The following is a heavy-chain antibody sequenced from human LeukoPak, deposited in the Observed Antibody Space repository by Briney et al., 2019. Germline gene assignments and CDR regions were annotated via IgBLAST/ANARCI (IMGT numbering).Heavy chain of an antibody. CDR3: ASSYYDSSGYFLMDDY. J-gene: IGHJ4*02. CDR1: GGSITSTNY. Sequence: SETLSLTCGVSGGSITSTNYWTWVRQPPGKGLEWIGEVNLQGSTNYNPSLMGRVAISVDMSENHISLQLTSVTAADTAVYYCASSYYDSSGYFLMDDYWGQGTLVTVSS. V-gene: IGHV4-4*02. D-gene: IGHD3-22*01. CDR2: VNLQGST.